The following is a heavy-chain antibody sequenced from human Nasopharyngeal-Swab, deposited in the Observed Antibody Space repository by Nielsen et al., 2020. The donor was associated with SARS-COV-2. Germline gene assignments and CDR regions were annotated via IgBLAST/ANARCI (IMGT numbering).Heavy chain of an antibody. J-gene: IGHJ6*03. Sequence: WIRQPPGKGLEWVGFIRSKAYGGTTEYAASVKGRSTISRDDSKSIAYLQMNSLKTEDTAVYYCTRDRLAVTAYYYYYYMDVWGKGTTVTVSS. CDR3: TRDRLAVTAYYYYYYMDV. D-gene: IGHD4-11*01. V-gene: IGHV3-49*02. CDR2: IRSKAYGGTT.